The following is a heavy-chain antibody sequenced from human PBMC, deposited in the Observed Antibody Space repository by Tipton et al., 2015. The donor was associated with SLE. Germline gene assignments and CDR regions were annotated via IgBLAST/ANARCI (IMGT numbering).Heavy chain of an antibody. CDR2: IYHSGST. J-gene: IGHJ4*02. V-gene: IGHV4-38-2*01. CDR1: GYSISSGYY. Sequence: TLSLTCAVSGYSISSGYYWGWIRQPPGKGLEWIGSIYHSGSTYYNPSLKSRVTISVDTSKNQFSLKLSSVTAADTAVYYCARKYSSSWFDYWGQGTLVTVSS. D-gene: IGHD6-13*01. CDR3: ARKYSSSWFDY.